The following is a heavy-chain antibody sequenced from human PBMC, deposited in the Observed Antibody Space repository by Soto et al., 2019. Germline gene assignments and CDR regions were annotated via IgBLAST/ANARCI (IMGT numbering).Heavy chain of an antibody. V-gene: IGHV1-69*13. J-gene: IGHJ6*02. CDR3: ARERENRYYYDSSGYYNYYYYGMDV. Sequence: SVKVSCKASGGTFSSYAISWVRQAPGQGLEWMGGTILIFVTANYAQKFQGRVTITADESTSTAYMELSSLRSEDTAVYYCARERENRYYYDSSGYYNYYYYGMDVWGQGTTVTVSS. CDR1: GGTFSSYA. D-gene: IGHD3-22*01. CDR2: TILIFVTA.